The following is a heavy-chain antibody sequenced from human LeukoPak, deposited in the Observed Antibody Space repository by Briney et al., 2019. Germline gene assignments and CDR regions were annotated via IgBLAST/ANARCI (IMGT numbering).Heavy chain of an antibody. J-gene: IGHJ4*02. Sequence: GGSLRLSCAASGFTFSSYGMHWVRQAPGKGLEWVAFIRYDGSNKYYADSVKDRFTISRDNSKNTLYLQMNSLRAEDTAVYYCAKDSPSSPYNWNDEGFFDYWGQGTLVTVSS. CDR2: IRYDGSNK. D-gene: IGHD1-1*01. V-gene: IGHV3-30*02. CDR3: AKDSPSSPYNWNDEGFFDY. CDR1: GFTFSSYG.